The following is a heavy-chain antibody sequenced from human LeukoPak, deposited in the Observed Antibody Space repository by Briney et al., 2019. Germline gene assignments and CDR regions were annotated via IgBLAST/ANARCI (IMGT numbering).Heavy chain of an antibody. D-gene: IGHD2-2*01. CDR2: ISSSSYI. J-gene: IGHJ5*02. Sequence: PGGSLRLSCAASGFTFSSYSMNWVRQAPGKGLEWVSSISSSSYIYYADSVKGRFTISRDNAKNSLYLQMNSLRAEDTAVYYCARGVGYCSSTSCYWWFDPWGQGTLVTVSS. CDR3: ARGVGYCSSTSCYWWFDP. CDR1: GFTFSSYS. V-gene: IGHV3-21*01.